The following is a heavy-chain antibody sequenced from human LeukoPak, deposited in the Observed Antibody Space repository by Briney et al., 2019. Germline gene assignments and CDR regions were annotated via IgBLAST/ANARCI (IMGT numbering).Heavy chain of an antibody. CDR1: GFTFDEYA. V-gene: IGHV3-9*01. CDR2: ISWNSGKI. J-gene: IGHJ4*02. CDR3: AKDKSGSYFHFDY. D-gene: IGHD1-26*01. Sequence: SGRSLRLSCAASGFTFDEYAMHWVRQAPGKGPEWVAGISWNSGKIDYAESVKGRFTILRDSAKNSQYLQMNSLRAEDTALYYCAKDKSGSYFHFDYWGQGTLVTVSS.